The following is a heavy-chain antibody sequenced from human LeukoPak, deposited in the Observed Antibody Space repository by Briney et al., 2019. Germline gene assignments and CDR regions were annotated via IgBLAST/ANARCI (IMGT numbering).Heavy chain of an antibody. CDR2: INHTGTT. V-gene: IGHV4-34*01. CDR3: ARASYSYDINGWVPFDY. Sequence: SETLSLTCAVYGGSFSDYYWTWIRQPPGKGLEWIGEINHTGTTSYHPSLKRRVTISVDTSKKQFSLKMRSVTAADTAVYYCARASYSYDINGWVPFDYWGQGTLVTVSS. D-gene: IGHD3-22*01. J-gene: IGHJ4*02. CDR1: GGSFSDYY.